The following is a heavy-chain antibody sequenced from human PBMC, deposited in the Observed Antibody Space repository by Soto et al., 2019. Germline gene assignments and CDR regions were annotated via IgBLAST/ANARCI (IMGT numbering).Heavy chain of an antibody. Sequence: SSVKESYRASGYKFTSYAMHCLRQAPGQRLEWMGWINAGNGNTKYSQKFQGRVTITRDTSASTAYMELSSLRSEDTAVYYCARDTHYDFWSGYYYNWFDPWGQGTLVTVSS. V-gene: IGHV1-3*01. D-gene: IGHD3-3*01. J-gene: IGHJ5*02. CDR1: GYKFTSYA. CDR3: ARDTHYDFWSGYYYNWFDP. CDR2: INAGNGNT.